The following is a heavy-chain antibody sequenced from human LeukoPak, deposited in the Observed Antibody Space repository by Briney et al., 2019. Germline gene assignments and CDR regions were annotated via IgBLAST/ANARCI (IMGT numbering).Heavy chain of an antibody. Sequence: PGGSLRLSCTASRFTFSSYWMNSVRQAPGKGREWVANIKQDGSEKYYVDSVKGRFTISRDNANNSLYLQMNSLRAEDTAMYYGVKPITISGATDAFDIWGQGTMVTVSS. D-gene: IGHD3-3*01. CDR2: IKQDGSEK. V-gene: IGHV3-7*01. J-gene: IGHJ3*02. CDR3: VKPITISGATDAFDI. CDR1: RFTFSSYW.